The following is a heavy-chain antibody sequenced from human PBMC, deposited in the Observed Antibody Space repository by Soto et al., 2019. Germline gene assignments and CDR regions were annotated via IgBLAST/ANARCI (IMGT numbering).Heavy chain of an antibody. V-gene: IGHV3-23*01. CDR3: AKADASIVVVVTFDY. D-gene: IGHD2-15*01. CDR2: ISGSGAYT. Sequence: EVQLLESGGDFVQPGGSLRLSCAASGFAFSSYAMTWVRQAPGKGLEWVSGISGSGAYTYYADSVKGRFTISRDNSRNMVYLQMNSLRAEDTAVYYCAKADASIVVVVTFDYWGQGTLVTVSS. J-gene: IGHJ4*02. CDR1: GFAFSSYA.